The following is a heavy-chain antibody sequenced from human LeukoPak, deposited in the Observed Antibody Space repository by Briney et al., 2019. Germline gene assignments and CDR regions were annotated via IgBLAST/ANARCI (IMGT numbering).Heavy chain of an antibody. CDR2: IIPIFGTA. CDR3: ARDYGSGWQVDY. CDR1: GGTFSSYA. J-gene: IGHJ4*02. Sequence: GASVKVSCKASGGTFSSYAISWVRQAPGQGLEWMGGIIPIFGTANYAQKLQGRVTMTTDTSTSTAYMELRSLRSDDTAVYYCARDYGSGWQVDYWGQGTLVTVSS. D-gene: IGHD6-19*01. V-gene: IGHV1-69*05.